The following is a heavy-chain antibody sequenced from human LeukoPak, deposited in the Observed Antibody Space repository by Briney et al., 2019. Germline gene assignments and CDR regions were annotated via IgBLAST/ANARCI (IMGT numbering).Heavy chain of an antibody. V-gene: IGHV3-9*01. J-gene: IGHJ4*02. Sequence: GRSLRLSCAASGFTFDDYAMHWVRQAPGKGLEWVSGISWNSSSIGYADSVKGRFTISRDNAKNSLYLQMNSLRAEDTALYYCAKDPFGEVTIIDYWGQGTLVTVSS. CDR2: ISWNSSSI. D-gene: IGHD3-16*01. CDR3: AKDPFGEVTIIDY. CDR1: GFTFDDYA.